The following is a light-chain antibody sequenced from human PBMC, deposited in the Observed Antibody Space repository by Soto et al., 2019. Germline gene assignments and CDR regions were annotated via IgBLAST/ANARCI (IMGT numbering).Light chain of an antibody. CDR1: QGISNY. V-gene: IGKV1-27*01. CDR3: QKYNSAPVL. J-gene: IGKJ1*01. Sequence: DIPMTQSPSSLSASVGDRVTITCRASQGISNYLAWYQHKPGKAPKLLIYAASTLQSGVPSRFSGGGSGTYFTLTISSLQAEDVATYYCQKYNSAPVLFGQGTKVEIK. CDR2: AAS.